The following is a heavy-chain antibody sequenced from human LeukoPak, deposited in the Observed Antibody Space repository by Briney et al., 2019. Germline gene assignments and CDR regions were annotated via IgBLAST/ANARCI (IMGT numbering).Heavy chain of an antibody. J-gene: IGHJ3*02. D-gene: IGHD4-23*01. CDR1: GFTFSSYE. CDR2: ISTTGSSI. Sequence: GGSLRLSCAASGFTFSSYEMNWVRQAPGKGLEWVSYISTTGSSIYYADSVKGRFTISRDNVKNLLYLQMNSLRAEDTAVYYCAKVSTVVTSGAFDIWGQGTMVTVSS. V-gene: IGHV3-48*03. CDR3: AKVSTVVTSGAFDI.